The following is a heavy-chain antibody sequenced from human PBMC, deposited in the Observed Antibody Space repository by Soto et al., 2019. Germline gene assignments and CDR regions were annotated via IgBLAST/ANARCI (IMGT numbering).Heavy chain of an antibody. V-gene: IGHV3-21*01. CDR1: GFTFSSYS. CDR2: ITTSSTSI. J-gene: IGHJ3*02. Sequence: EVQLVESGGGLVKPGGSLRLSCAASGFTFSSYSMNWVRQAPGKGLEWVSTITTSSTSIYYADSVKGRFTISRDNAKNPLYLQRNSWGVENTAVNYCGRVQWRASHIWGQGTMVTVSS. D-gene: IGHD6-19*01. CDR3: GRVQWRASHI.